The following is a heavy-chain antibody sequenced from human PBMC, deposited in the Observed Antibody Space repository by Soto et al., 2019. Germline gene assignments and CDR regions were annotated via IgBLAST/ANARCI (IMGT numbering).Heavy chain of an antibody. J-gene: IGHJ6*03. Sequence: SVKVSCKASGGTFSSYTISWVRQAPGQGLEWMGRIIPILGIANYAQKFQGRVTITADKSTSTAYMELSSLRSEDAAVYYCARVPVGNYDILTGYPYYYYYMDVWGKGTTVTVSS. CDR2: IIPILGIA. CDR1: GGTFSSYT. V-gene: IGHV1-69*02. D-gene: IGHD3-9*01. CDR3: ARVPVGNYDILTGYPYYYYYMDV.